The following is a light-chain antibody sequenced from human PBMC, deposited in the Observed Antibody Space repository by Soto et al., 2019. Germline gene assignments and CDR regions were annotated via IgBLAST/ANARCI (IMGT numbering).Light chain of an antibody. CDR3: QQSYSSWAT. Sequence: DIQMTQSPSSLSASVGDRVTITCRASQSSSNYLNRYQQKSGKAPNLLIYVASSLQTGVPSRFSGSGSGTDFIITISSLQPEDSASYDCQQSYSSWATFGGGTKVDIK. J-gene: IGKJ4*01. CDR2: VAS. CDR1: QSSSNY. V-gene: IGKV1-39*01.